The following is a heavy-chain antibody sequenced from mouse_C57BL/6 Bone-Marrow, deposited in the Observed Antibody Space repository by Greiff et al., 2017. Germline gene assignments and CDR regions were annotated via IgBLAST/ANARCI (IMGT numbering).Heavy chain of an antibody. V-gene: IGHV1-59*01. Sequence: QVQLQQPGAELVRPGTSVKLSCKASGYTFTSYWMHWVKQRPGQGLEWIGVIDPSDSYTNYNQKFKGKATLTVDTSSSTAYMQLSSLTSEDAAVYYCARREAGAVDYWGQGTTLTVSS. J-gene: IGHJ2*01. CDR2: IDPSDSYT. D-gene: IGHD3-3*01. CDR3: ARREAGAVDY. CDR1: GYTFTSYW.